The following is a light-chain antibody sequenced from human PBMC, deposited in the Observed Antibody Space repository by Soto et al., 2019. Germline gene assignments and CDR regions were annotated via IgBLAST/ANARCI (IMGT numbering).Light chain of an antibody. CDR2: GAS. V-gene: IGKV3-20*01. CDR3: QQSGSSLT. J-gene: IGKJ5*01. Sequence: EIVLTQSPGTLSLSPGERATLSCRASQSVSSRFLAWYQQKPGQAPRLLMYGASSRATGIPDRFSGTGSGTDFTLTISRLEPEDFAVFYCQQSGSSLTFGQGTRLEIK. CDR1: QSVSSRF.